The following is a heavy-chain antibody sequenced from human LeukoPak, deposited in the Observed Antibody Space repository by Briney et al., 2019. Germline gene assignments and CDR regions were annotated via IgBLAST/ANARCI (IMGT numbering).Heavy chain of an antibody. CDR3: ARDTSAWRYGMDV. CDR2: IKQDGSEK. J-gene: IGHJ6*02. D-gene: IGHD6-19*01. CDR1: GFTSSSHW. Sequence: GGSLRLSCEASGFTSSSHWMSWVRQAPGKGLKWVAIIKQDGSEKDYVDSVTGRFTISRDNAKNSLYLQMNSLRDEDTAVYYCARDTSAWRYGMDVWGQGTTVTVSS. V-gene: IGHV3-7*01.